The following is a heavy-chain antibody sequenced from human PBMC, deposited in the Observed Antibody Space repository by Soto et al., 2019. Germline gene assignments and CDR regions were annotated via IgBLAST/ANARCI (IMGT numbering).Heavy chain of an antibody. D-gene: IGHD3-10*01. Sequence: SETLSLTCTVSGDSISAYSWSWVRQPPGKGLEWIGNIHYNGNTKYNPSLKSRVTMSLDKSKNQFSLKLSSVTAADTAVYYCARSRAITKVRGVTVAFDIWGQGTMVTVSS. V-gene: IGHV4-59*12. J-gene: IGHJ3*02. CDR2: IHYNGNT. CDR3: ARSRAITKVRGVTVAFDI. CDR1: GDSISAYS.